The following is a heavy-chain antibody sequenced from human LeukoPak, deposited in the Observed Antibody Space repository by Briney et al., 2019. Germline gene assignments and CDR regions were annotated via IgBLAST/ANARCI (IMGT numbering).Heavy chain of an antibody. CDR1: GFSLSTSGVG. CDR3: AHRRIAVAGTGWFDP. V-gene: IGHV2-5*01. J-gene: IGHJ5*02. D-gene: IGHD6-19*01. Sequence: SGPTLVNPTQTLTLTWTFSGFSLSTSGVGVGWIRQPPGKALEWLALIYWNDDKRYSPSLKSRLTITKDTSKNQVVLTMTNMDPVDTATYYCAHRRIAVAGTGWFDPWGQGTLVTVSS. CDR2: IYWNDDK.